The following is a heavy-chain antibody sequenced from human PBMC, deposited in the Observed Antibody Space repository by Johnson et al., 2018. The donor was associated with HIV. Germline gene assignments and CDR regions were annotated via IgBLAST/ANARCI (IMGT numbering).Heavy chain of an antibody. CDR2: IWYDGSNK. D-gene: IGHD3-16*01. CDR3: ARDLNHFGGAFDI. Sequence: QMLLVESGGGVVQPGRSLRLSCGASGFTFSTYGMHWVRQTPGKGLEWVAVIWYDGSNKYYADSVKGRFTISRDNSKNTLYLQMNSLRAEDTAVYYCARDLNHFGGAFDIWGQGTMVTVSS. V-gene: IGHV3-30*19. CDR1: GFTFSTYG. J-gene: IGHJ3*02.